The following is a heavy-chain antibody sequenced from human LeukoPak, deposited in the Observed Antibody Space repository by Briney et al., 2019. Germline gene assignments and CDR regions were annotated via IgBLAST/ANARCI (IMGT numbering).Heavy chain of an antibody. D-gene: IGHD6-19*01. J-gene: IGHJ5*02. CDR3: ARDARISGWYVGTP. Sequence: GGSLRLSCAASGFTVSSNYMSWVRQAPGKGLEWVSVIYSGGSTYYADSVKGRFTISRHNSKNTLYLQMNSLRAEDTAVYYCARDARISGWYVGTPWGQGTLVTVSS. CDR2: IYSGGST. V-gene: IGHV3-53*04. CDR1: GFTVSSNY.